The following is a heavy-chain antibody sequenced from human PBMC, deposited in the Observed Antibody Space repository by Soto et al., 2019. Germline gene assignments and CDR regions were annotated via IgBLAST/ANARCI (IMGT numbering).Heavy chain of an antibody. CDR1: GGSISTGDYY. CDR3: ARDFFRGGNSDWIDS. D-gene: IGHD2-15*01. Sequence: QVQLQESGPGLVKPSQTLSLTCTVSGGSISTGDYYWSWIRQPPGKGLEWIGYIYYRGSTNYNTSLKSRVTISIDTSKNQFSLKLSSVTVADTAVYYCARDFFRGGNSDWIDSWGQGTLVTVSS. V-gene: IGHV4-30-4*01. CDR2: IYYRGST. J-gene: IGHJ5*01.